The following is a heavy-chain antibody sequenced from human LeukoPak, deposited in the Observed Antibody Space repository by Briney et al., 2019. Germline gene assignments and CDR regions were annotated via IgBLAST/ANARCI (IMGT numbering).Heavy chain of an antibody. D-gene: IGHD3-10*01. V-gene: IGHV4-34*01. Sequence: SETLSLTCAVYGGSFSGYYWSWIRQPPGKGLEWIGEINHSGSTNYNPSLKSRVTISVDTSKNQFSLKLSSVTAADTAVYYCARVYIQGFGVRNYYYYMDVWGKGTTVTVSS. J-gene: IGHJ6*03. CDR2: INHSGST. CDR1: GGSFSGYY. CDR3: ARVYIQGFGVRNYYYYMDV.